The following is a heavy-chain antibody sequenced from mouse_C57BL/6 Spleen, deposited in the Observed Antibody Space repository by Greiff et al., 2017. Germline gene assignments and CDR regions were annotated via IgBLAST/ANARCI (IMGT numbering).Heavy chain of an antibody. CDR3: TRDGDDGDYVDAMDY. J-gene: IGHJ4*01. D-gene: IGHD2-3*01. V-gene: IGHV5-9-1*02. Sequence: EVKVEESGEGLVKPGGSLKLSCAASGFTFSSYAMSWVRQTPEKRLEWVAYISSGGDYIYYADTVKGRFTISRDNARNTLYLQMSSLKSEDTAMYYCTRDGDDGDYVDAMDYWGQGTSVTVSS. CDR2: ISSGGDYI. CDR1: GFTFSSYA.